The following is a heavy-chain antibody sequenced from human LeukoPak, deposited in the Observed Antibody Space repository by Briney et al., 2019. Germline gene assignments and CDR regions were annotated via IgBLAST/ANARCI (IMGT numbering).Heavy chain of an antibody. J-gene: IGHJ4*02. D-gene: IGHD4-17*01. V-gene: IGHV3-20*04. CDR2: INWNGGST. CDR1: GFTFSNYA. CDR3: ARAAHYGDYALVKYYFDY. Sequence: GGSLRLSCAASGFTFSNYAMSWVRQAPGKGLEWVSGINWNGGSTGYADSVKGRFTISRDNAKNSLYLQMNSLRAEDTALYYCARAAHYGDYALVKYYFDYWGQGTLVTVSS.